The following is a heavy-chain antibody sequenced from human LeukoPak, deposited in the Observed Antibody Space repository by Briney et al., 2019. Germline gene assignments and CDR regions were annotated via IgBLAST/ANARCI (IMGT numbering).Heavy chain of an antibody. CDR3: ARGRLTGHLARLDV. D-gene: IGHD3-9*01. CDR2: IYYSGST. J-gene: IGHJ6*02. V-gene: IGHV4-39*07. Sequence: PSETLSLTCTVSGGSISNKMHYWAWIRQPPGKGLEWIGSIYYSGSTYSNPSLKSRVTVSLDTSKNQFSLKLSSVTAADTAVYYCARGRLTGHLARLDVWGQGTTVIVSS. CDR1: GGSISNKMHY.